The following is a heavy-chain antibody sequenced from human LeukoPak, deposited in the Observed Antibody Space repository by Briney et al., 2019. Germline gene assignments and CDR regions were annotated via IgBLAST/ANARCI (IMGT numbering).Heavy chain of an antibody. CDR2: IYHSGST. D-gene: IGHD2-2*01. Sequence: SETLSLTCAVYGGSFSGYYWSWIRQPPGKGLEWIGEIYHSGSTNYNPSLKSRVTISVDTSKNQFSLKLSSVTAADTAVYYCARGSSSIWYYFDSWGQGTLVTVSS. V-gene: IGHV4-34*01. J-gene: IGHJ4*02. CDR1: GGSFSGYY. CDR3: ARGSSSIWYYFDS.